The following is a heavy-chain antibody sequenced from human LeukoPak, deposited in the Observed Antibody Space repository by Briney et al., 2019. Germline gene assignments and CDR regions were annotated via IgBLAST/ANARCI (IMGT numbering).Heavy chain of an antibody. CDR1: GGSFSGYY. CDR2: INHSGST. V-gene: IGHV4-34*01. Sequence: SETLSLTCAVYGGSFSGYYWSWLRQPPGKGLEWIGEINHSGSTNYSPSVKSRVTISLDTSRNQFSLKLNSVTAADTAVYYCAKSNGYGLVDIWGQGTMVTVSS. J-gene: IGHJ3*02. CDR3: AKSNGYGLVDI. D-gene: IGHD3-10*01.